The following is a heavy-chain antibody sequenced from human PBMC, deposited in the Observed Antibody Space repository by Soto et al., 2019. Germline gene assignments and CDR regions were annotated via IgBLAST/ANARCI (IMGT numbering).Heavy chain of an antibody. CDR1: VFTFSSYS. CDR3: ARTGTTNAFDI. J-gene: IGHJ3*02. CDR2: ISSSSSYI. V-gene: IGHV3-21*01. Sequence: GWSLRLSCASSVFTFSSYSMNWVRQAPGKGLEWVSSISSSSSYIYYADSVKGRFTISRDNAKNSLYLQMNSLRAEDTAVYYCARTGTTNAFDIWGQGTMVTVS. D-gene: IGHD1-1*01.